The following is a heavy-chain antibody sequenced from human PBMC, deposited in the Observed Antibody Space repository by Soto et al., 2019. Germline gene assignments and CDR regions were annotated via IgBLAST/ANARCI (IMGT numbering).Heavy chain of an antibody. V-gene: IGHV3-23*01. Sequence: EVQLLESGGGLVQPGGSLRLSCAASGFTFSSYAMSWVRQAPGKGLEWVSAISGSGGSTYYADSVKGRFTISRDNTKNTLYLKMNSLRAEDTAVYYCAKDHSSSWYEDAFDIWGQGTMVTVSS. CDR3: AKDHSSSWYEDAFDI. CDR2: ISGSGGST. J-gene: IGHJ3*02. CDR1: GFTFSSYA. D-gene: IGHD6-13*01.